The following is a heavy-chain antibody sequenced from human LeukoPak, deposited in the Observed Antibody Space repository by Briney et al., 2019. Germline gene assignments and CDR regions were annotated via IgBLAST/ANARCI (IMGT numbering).Heavy chain of an antibody. Sequence: GGSLRLSCAASGFTFSSYWMHWVRQAPGKGLVWVSRINSDGSSTSYADSVKGRFTISRDNAKDTLYLQMHSLRPGDTAVYYCVREDTPATANYWGQGTLVTISS. J-gene: IGHJ4*02. D-gene: IGHD2-21*02. V-gene: IGHV3-74*01. CDR1: GFTFSSYW. CDR2: INSDGSST. CDR3: VREDTPATANY.